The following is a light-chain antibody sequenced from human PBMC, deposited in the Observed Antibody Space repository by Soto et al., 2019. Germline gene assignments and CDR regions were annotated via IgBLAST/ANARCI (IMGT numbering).Light chain of an antibody. CDR1: SSNIGAGYD. CDR3: QSYDSSLSGYV. V-gene: IGLV1-40*01. Sequence: QSVLTQPPSVSGAPGQRVTISCTGSSSNIGAGYDVHWYQQLPGTAPKLLIYGNSNRPSGVPDRFSGSKSGTSASLAITGLQAEDEADYYCQSYDSSLSGYVFDLGPRSPS. J-gene: IGLJ1*01. CDR2: GNS.